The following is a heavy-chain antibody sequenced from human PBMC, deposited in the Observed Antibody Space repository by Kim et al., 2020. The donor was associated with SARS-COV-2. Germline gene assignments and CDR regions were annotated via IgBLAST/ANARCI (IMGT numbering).Heavy chain of an antibody. V-gene: IGHV3-33*08. CDR1: GFTFSSYG. D-gene: IGHD6-13*01. CDR2: IWYDGSNK. CDR3: ARGRVDLAAAGTEGAFDI. Sequence: GGSLRLSCAASGFTFSSYGMHWVRQAPGKGVEWVAVIWYDGSNKYYADSVKGRFTISRDNSKNTLYLQMNSLRAEDTAVYYCARGRVDLAAAGTEGAFDIWGQGTMVTVSS. J-gene: IGHJ3*02.